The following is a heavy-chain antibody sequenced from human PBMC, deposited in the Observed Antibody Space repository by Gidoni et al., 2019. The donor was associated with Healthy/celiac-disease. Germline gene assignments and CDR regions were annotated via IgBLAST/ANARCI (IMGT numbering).Heavy chain of an antibody. J-gene: IGHJ6*03. V-gene: IGHV4-59*01. D-gene: IGHD1-26*01. CDR3: AGSGIVGAIYYYYYMDV. CDR1: GGSISSYY. CDR2: IYYSGST. Sequence: QVQLQESGPGLVKPSETLSLTCTVSGGSISSYYWSWIRQPPGKGLEWIGYIYYSGSTNYNPSLKSRVTISVDTSKNQFSLKLSSVTAADTAVYYCAGSGIVGAIYYYYYMDVWGKGTTVTVSS.